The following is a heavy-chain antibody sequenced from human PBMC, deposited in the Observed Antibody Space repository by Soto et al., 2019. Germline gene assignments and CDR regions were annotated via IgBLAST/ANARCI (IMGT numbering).Heavy chain of an antibody. V-gene: IGHV1-69*02. D-gene: IGHD2-15*01. CDR1: GGTFSSYT. J-gene: IGHJ4*02. CDR3: ARGAAKDGCSGGSCYSQRASEFDY. CDR2: IIPILGIA. Sequence: QVQLVQSGAEVKKPGSSVKVSCKASGGTFSSYTISWVRQAPGQGLEWMGRIIPILGIANYAQKFQGRVTITADKSTITAYMELSSLRSEDTAVYYCARGAAKDGCSGGSCYSQRASEFDYWGQGTLVTVSS.